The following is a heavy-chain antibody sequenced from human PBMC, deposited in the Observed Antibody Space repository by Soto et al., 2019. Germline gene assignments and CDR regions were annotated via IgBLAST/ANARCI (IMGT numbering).Heavy chain of an antibody. CDR3: ARGRYCTNGVCYTQFYYYYYGMDV. V-gene: IGHV1-8*01. J-gene: IGHJ6*02. CDR2: MNPNSGNT. Sequence: ASVKVSCKASGYTFTSYDINWVRQATGQGLEWMGWMNPNSGNTGYAQKFQGRVTMIRNTSISTAYMELSSLRSEDTAVYYCARGRYCTNGVCYTQFYYYYYGMDVWGQ. CDR1: GYTFTSYD. D-gene: IGHD2-8*01.